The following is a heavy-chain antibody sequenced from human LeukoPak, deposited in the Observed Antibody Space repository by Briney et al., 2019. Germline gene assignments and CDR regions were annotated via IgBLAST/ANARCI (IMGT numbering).Heavy chain of an antibody. J-gene: IGHJ1*01. V-gene: IGHV4-34*01. CDR2: INHSGST. CDR1: GGSFSGYY. CDR3: ARGRGVVVPAAIRGFAEYFQH. Sequence: SETLSLTCAVYGGSFSGYYWSWIRQPPGKGLEWIGEINHSGSTNYNPSLKSRVTISVDTSKNQFSLKLSPVTAADTAVYYCARGRGVVVPAAIRGFAEYFQHWGQGTLVTVSS. D-gene: IGHD2-2*02.